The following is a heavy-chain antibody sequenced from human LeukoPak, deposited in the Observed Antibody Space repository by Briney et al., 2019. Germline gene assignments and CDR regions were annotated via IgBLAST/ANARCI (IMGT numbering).Heavy chain of an antibody. V-gene: IGHV3-74*01. J-gene: IGHJ4*02. CDR2: INSDGSRT. D-gene: IGHD4-11*01. CDR1: GFTFSSYW. CDR3: ARVRDDYTYFDC. Sequence: PGGSPRLSRAASGFTFSSYWMHWVRQAPGQGLMWVSRINSDGSRTTYADSVRGRFTISRDNAKSTLYLQMNSLRAEDTAVYYCARVRDDYTYFDCWGQGTLVTVSS.